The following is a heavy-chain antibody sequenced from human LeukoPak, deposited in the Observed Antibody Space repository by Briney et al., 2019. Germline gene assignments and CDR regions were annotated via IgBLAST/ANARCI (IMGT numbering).Heavy chain of an antibody. CDR1: GGTFSSYA. CDR2: IIPILGTA. J-gene: IGHJ4*02. V-gene: IGHV1-69*05. Sequence: ASVKVSCKASGGTFSSYAISWVRQAPGQGLEWMGSIIPILGTANYAQKFQGRVTITTDESRNTAYMELSSLRSEHRPVYFFAYPEGDGDWGQGTLVTVSS. D-gene: IGHD1-14*01. CDR3: AYPEGDGD.